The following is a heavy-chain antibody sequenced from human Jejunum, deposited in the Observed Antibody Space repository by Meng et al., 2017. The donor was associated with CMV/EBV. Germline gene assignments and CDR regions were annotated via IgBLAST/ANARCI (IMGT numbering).Heavy chain of an antibody. D-gene: IGHD3-10*01. J-gene: IGHJ5*02. CDR2: IRYDGSHT. V-gene: IGHV3-30*02. Sequence: SGFRFSDYAMHWVRQAPDKGLEWVAFIRYDGSHTLYADSVKGRFTISRDNSKNRLNLQMNNLRPEDTAVYYCLKVVVGSGTNWFDPWGQGTQVTVSS. CDR3: LKVVVGSGTNWFDP. CDR1: GFRFSDYA.